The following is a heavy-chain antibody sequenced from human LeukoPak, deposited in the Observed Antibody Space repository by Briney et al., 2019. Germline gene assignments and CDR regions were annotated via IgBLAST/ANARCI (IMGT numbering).Heavy chain of an antibody. CDR2: IYTSGST. CDR1: GGSISSGSYY. CDR3: ARDYYYDSSGYAFDI. D-gene: IGHD3-22*01. J-gene: IGHJ3*02. Sequence: SETLSLTCTVSGGSISSGSYYWSWIRQPAGKGLEWIGRIYTSGSTNYNPSLKSRVTISVDTSKNQFSLKLSSVTAADTAVYYCARDYYYDSSGYAFDIWGQGTMVTVSS. V-gene: IGHV4-61*02.